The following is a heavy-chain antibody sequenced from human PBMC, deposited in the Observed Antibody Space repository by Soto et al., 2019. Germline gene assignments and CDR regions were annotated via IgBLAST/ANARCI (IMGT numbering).Heavy chain of an antibody. V-gene: IGHV4-34*01. CDR1: GVSFSGYY. D-gene: IGHD6-19*01. CDR2: INHSGST. Sequence: ETLSLTCAVYGVSFSGYYLSWIRQPPGKGLEWIGEINHSGSTNYNPSLKSRVTISVDTSKNQFSLKLSSVTAADTAVYYCARGRSGAVAGTGIDYWGQGTLVTVSS. CDR3: ARGRSGAVAGTGIDY. J-gene: IGHJ4*02.